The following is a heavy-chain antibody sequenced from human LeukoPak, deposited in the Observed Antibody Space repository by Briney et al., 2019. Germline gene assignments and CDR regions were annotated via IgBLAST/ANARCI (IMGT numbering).Heavy chain of an antibody. CDR3: ARASRGIAANLCFDY. Sequence: GGSLRLSCAASGFTFSDYWMSWVRQAPGKGLEWVANIKEDGIEKYYVDSVKGRFTISRDSAKNSLFLQMNSLRAEDTAVYYCARASRGIAANLCFDYWGQGILVTVSS. CDR1: GFTFSDYW. V-gene: IGHV3-7*01. CDR2: IKEDGIEK. J-gene: IGHJ4*02. D-gene: IGHD6-25*01.